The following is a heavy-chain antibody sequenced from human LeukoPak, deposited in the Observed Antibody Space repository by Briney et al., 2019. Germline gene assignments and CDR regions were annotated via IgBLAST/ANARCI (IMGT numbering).Heavy chain of an antibody. V-gene: IGHV4-39*02. CDR3: ARHSGSRSLSRPFDP. D-gene: IGHD3-10*01. Sequence: SETLSLTCTVSGDSVTSGGFYWAWLRQPPGRGLEWIATVYYTGSTYYNPSLNSRVTISIDTSKNHFSLKLRSVVAPDTAVYYCARHSGSRSLSRPFDPWGQGTLVTVSS. CDR2: VYYTGST. J-gene: IGHJ5*02. CDR1: GDSVTSGGFY.